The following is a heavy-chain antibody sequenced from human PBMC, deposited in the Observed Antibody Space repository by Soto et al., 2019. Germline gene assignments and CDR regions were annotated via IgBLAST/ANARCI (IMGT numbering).Heavy chain of an antibody. CDR3: ATITMARGAPDFYY. V-gene: IGHV1-69*08. CDR2: IMPFLDTT. Sequence: QVQLVQSGAEVKKPGSSVKVSCKASGGTFSSYSINWVRQAPGQGLEWVGRIMPFLDTTNYAQKFQGRVTITAHKSTSTACLELNSLRSEDTAVYYCATITMARGAPDFYYWGQGTRVTVSS. J-gene: IGHJ4*02. CDR1: GGTFSSYS. D-gene: IGHD3-10*01.